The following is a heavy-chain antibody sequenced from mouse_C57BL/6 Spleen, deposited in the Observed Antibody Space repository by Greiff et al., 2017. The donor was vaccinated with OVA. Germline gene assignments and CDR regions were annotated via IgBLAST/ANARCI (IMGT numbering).Heavy chain of an antibody. CDR2: IDPETGGT. CDR3: TGAVRFAY. Sequence: QVQLQQSGAELVRPAASVTLSCKASGYTFTDYEMHWVKQTPVHGLEWIGAIDPETGGTAYNQKFKGKAILTADKSSSTAYMELRSLTSEDSAVYYCTGAVRFAYWGQGTLVTVSA. J-gene: IGHJ3*01. D-gene: IGHD1-1*01. V-gene: IGHV1-15*01. CDR1: GYTFTDYE.